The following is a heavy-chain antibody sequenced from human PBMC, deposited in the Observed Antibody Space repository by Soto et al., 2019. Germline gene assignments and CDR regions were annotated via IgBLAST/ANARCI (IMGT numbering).Heavy chain of an antibody. CDR1: GGSISSGDYY. V-gene: IGHV4-30-4*01. CDR2: IYYSGST. Sequence: PSETLSLTCTVSGGSISSGDYYWSWIRQPPGKGLEWIGYIYYSGSTYYNPSLMSRVTISVDTSKNQFSLKLSSVTAADTAVYYCARDIGSSGYLLWGQGTLVTVS. J-gene: IGHJ4*02. CDR3: ARDIGSSGYLL. D-gene: IGHD3-22*01.